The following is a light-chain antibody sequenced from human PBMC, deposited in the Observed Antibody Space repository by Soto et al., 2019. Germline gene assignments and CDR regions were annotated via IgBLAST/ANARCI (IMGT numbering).Light chain of an antibody. Sequence: EIVMTQSPATLSVSPGERATLSCSSSQSVSSNLAWYQQKPGQAPRLLIYGASTRATGIPARFSGSGSGTEFTLTISSLQSEDFAVYYCQQYNNWPPSLMSRTFGQGTKVEIK. J-gene: IGKJ1*01. V-gene: IGKV3D-15*01. CDR3: QQYNNWPPSLMSRT. CDR1: QSVSSN. CDR2: GAS.